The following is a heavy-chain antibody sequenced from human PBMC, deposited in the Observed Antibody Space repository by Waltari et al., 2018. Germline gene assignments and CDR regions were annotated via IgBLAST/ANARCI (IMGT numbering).Heavy chain of an antibody. Sequence: QGLEWKGWINPNSGGTSYAQNLQGRVTRTRDTAISTAYMELSRLRSDDTAVYYCARGLRIDWLRADWFDPWGQGTLVTVSS. J-gene: IGHJ5*02. CDR2: INPNSGGT. V-gene: IGHV1-2*02. D-gene: IGHD3-9*01. CDR3: ARGLRIDWLRADWFDP.